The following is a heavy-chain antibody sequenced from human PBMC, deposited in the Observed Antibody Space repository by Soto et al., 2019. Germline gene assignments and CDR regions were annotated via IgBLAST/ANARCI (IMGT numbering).Heavy chain of an antibody. CDR3: ASERVAEMATGGYFDN. J-gene: IGHJ4*02. D-gene: IGHD5-12*01. CDR1: GGTFSDLA. Sequence: QVHLVQSGAEVKKPGSSVKVSCKTSGGTFSDLAFSWVRQAPRQGLEWVGGIVPLFGTPDYAQKFQGRVTINADESSSTVYMELRSLRSEETAVYYCASERVAEMATGGYFDNWGQGTLGTVSS. V-gene: IGHV1-69*01. CDR2: IVPLFGTP.